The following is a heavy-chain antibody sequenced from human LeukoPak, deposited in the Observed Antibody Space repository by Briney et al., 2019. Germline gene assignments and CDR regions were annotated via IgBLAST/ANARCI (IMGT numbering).Heavy chain of an antibody. D-gene: IGHD5-18*01. CDR2: IYYSGST. V-gene: IGHV4-61*01. CDR1: GGSVSSGSYS. J-gene: IGHJ3*02. Sequence: SETLSLTCTVSGGSVSSGSYSWAWIRQPPGKGLEWIGYIYYSGSTNYNPSLKSRVTISVDTSKNQFSLKLSSVTAADTAVYYCARSYSFDAFDIWGQGTMVTVSS. CDR3: ARSYSFDAFDI.